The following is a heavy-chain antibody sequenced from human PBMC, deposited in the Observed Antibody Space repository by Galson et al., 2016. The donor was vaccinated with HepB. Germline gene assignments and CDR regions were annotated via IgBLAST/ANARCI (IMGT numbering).Heavy chain of an antibody. V-gene: IGHV1-58*02. Sequence: SVKVSCKASGFTFTSSAMQWVRQARGQRLEWIGWIVVGSGNTSYAQKFQGRVTMTRDTSTSTVYMELSSLRSEDTAVYYCARDRHYYGSGSYPSRYFDYWGQGTLVTVSS. D-gene: IGHD3-10*01. CDR2: IVVGSGNT. CDR1: GFTFTSSA. J-gene: IGHJ4*02. CDR3: ARDRHYYGSGSYPSRYFDY.